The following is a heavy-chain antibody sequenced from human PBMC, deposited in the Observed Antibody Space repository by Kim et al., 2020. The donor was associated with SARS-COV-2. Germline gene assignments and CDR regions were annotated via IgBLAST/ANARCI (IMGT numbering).Heavy chain of an antibody. V-gene: IGHV3-21*01. CDR3: TRAERGSTPELDY. J-gene: IGHJ4*02. Sequence: GGSLRLSCVASGFTFSAYSMNWIRQAPGKGLEWVSSIVGSSGYIYYADSVKGRFTISRDNARNSLYLQMNSLRVEDTAVYFCTRAERGSTPELDYWGQGTLVTVSS. CDR2: IVGSSGYI. CDR1: GFTFSAYS. D-gene: IGHD1-26*01.